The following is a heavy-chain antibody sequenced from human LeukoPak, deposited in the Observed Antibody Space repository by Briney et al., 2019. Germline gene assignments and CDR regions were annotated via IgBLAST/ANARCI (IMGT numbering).Heavy chain of an antibody. V-gene: IGHV3-11*06. J-gene: IGHJ5*02. Sequence: PGGFLRLSCAASGFTFSDYYMSWIRQAPGKGLEWSSFISSSRSYTNYADSVKGRFTISRDNVKNSLYLQMNGLRAEDTAVYYCARDSPTPVSWGQGTLVTVSS. CDR1: GFTFSDYY. CDR2: ISSSRSYT. CDR3: ARDSPTPVS.